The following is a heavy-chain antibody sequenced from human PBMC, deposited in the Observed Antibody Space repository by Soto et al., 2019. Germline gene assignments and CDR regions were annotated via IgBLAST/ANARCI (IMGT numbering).Heavy chain of an antibody. J-gene: IGHJ6*02. CDR1: GYSFTGYS. CDR3: ARRSCTNGVCYKAGMDV. CDR2: INPNSGGT. V-gene: IGHV1-2*04. D-gene: IGHD2-8*01. Sequence: AAVNVSCKCSGYSFTGYSMHWLGPAPGHGLEWMGWINPNSGGTNYAQKVQGWVTMTRDTSISTAYMELSRLRSDDTDVYYFARRSCTNGVCYKAGMDVWGQGTTVTVSS.